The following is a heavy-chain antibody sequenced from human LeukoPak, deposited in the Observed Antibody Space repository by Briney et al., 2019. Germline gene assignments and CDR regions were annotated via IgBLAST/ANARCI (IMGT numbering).Heavy chain of an antibody. J-gene: IGHJ6*03. D-gene: IGHD2-8*01. V-gene: IGHV1-18*01. Sequence: ASVKVSCKASGYTFTSYGISWVRQAPGQGLEWMGWISAYNGNTNYAQKLQGRVTMTTDTSTSTAYMELRSLRSDDTAVYYCAREFSSCTNGVCYGYYYMDVWGKGTTVTVSS. CDR2: ISAYNGNT. CDR3: AREFSSCTNGVCYGYYYMDV. CDR1: GYTFTSYG.